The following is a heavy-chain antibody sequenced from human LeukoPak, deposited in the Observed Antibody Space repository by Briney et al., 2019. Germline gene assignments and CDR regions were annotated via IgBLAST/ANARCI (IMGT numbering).Heavy chain of an antibody. Sequence: GGSLRLSCAASGFTFSSYEMNWVRQAPGKGLEWVSYISSSGSTIYYADSVKGRFTISRDNSKNTLYLQMNSLRAEDTAVYYCAKGLSYDSSGYYYLDYWGQGTLVTVSS. CDR2: ISSSGSTI. D-gene: IGHD3-22*01. V-gene: IGHV3-48*03. CDR3: AKGLSYDSSGYYYLDY. J-gene: IGHJ4*02. CDR1: GFTFSSYE.